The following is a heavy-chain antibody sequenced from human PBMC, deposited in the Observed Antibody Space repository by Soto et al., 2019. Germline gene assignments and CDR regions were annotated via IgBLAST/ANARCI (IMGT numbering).Heavy chain of an antibody. V-gene: IGHV4-34*01. D-gene: IGHD3-3*01. J-gene: IGHJ3*02. CDR1: GGSISSYY. CDR2: INHSGST. Sequence: PSETLSLTCTVSGGSISSYYWSWIRQPPGKGLEWIGEINHSGSTNYNPSLKSRVTISVDTSKNQFSLKLSSVTAADTAVYYCARGLTGRYYDFWSGYYDAFDIWGQGTMVTVSS. CDR3: ARGLTGRYYDFWSGYYDAFDI.